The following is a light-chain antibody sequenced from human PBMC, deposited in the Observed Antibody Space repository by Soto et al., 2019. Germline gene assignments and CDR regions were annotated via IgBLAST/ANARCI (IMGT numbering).Light chain of an antibody. Sequence: QSALTQPPSASGSPGQSVAISCTGTSSDVGGYNYVSWYQQHPGKAPKLMIYEVNNRPSGVSYRFSGSKSGNTASLTISGLQAEDEADYYCSAYKTSRTYVFGTGTKLTVL. J-gene: IGLJ1*01. CDR3: SAYKTSRTYV. V-gene: IGLV2-14*01. CDR1: SSDVGGYNY. CDR2: EVN.